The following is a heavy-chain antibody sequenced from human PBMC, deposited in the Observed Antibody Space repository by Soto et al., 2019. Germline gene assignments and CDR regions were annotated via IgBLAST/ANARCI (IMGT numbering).Heavy chain of an antibody. V-gene: IGHV3-21*01. J-gene: IGHJ6*02. Sequence: NPGGSLRLSCAASGFTFSSYSINWVRQAPGKGLEWVSSISSSSSYIYYADSVKGRFTISRDNAKNSLYLQMNSLRAEDTAVYYCARMAGNGDYGMDVWGQGTTVTVSS. CDR1: GFTFSSYS. CDR3: ARMAGNGDYGMDV. D-gene: IGHD4-17*01. CDR2: ISSSSSYI.